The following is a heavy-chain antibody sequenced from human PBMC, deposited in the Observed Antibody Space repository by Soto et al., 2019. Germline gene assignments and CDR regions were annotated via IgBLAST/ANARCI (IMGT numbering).Heavy chain of an antibody. D-gene: IGHD2-21*02. CDR1: GGNFSSYA. J-gene: IGHJ4*02. V-gene: IGHV1-69*06. CDR3: ARVRPVRAYCGGDCYVFDY. Sequence: SVKVSCKASGGNFSSYAISWVRQAPGQGLEWMGGIIPIFGTANYAQKFQGRVTITADKSTSTAYMELSSLRSEDTAVYYCARVRPVRAYCGGDCYVFDYRGQGIL. CDR2: IIPIFGTA.